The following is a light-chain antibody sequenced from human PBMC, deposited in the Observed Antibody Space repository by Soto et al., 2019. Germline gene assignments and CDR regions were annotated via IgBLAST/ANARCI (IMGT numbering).Light chain of an antibody. CDR1: QSISSY. J-gene: IGKJ1*01. CDR3: KHSYSTPWT. Sequence: DIQMTQSPSSLSASVGDRVTITCRASQSISSYLNWYQQKPGTAPKLLIYAASSLQSGVPSRFSGSGSGTDFTLTISSLQPADFATYYCKHSYSTPWTFGQGTTVAIK. CDR2: AAS. V-gene: IGKV1-39*01.